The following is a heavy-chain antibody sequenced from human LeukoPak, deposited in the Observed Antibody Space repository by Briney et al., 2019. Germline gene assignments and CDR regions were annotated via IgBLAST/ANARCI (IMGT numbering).Heavy chain of an antibody. CDR3: ARNSGSYWVSDY. CDR2: IKQDGSEK. CDR1: GFTFCSYW. D-gene: IGHD1-26*01. Sequence: GGSLTLSCAASGFTFCSYWMSWLRQAPGKGLEWVANIKQDGSEKYYVDSVKGRFTISRDNAKNSLYLQMNSLRAEDTAVYYCARNSGSYWVSDYWGQGTLVTVSS. J-gene: IGHJ4*02. V-gene: IGHV3-7*01.